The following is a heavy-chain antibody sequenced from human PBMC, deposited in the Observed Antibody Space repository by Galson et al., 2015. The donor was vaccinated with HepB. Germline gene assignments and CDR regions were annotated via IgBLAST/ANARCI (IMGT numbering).Heavy chain of an antibody. CDR1: GFTFSDYA. J-gene: IGHJ5*02. CDR3: AKGPRGDYINSPPNWSDT. CDR2: ISRTGGNT. D-gene: IGHD4-11*01. V-gene: IGHV3-23*01. Sequence: SLRLSCAASGFTFSDYAMTWVRQAPGQGPEWVSSISRTGGNTFKADSVQGRLTISRDTPKNTLHLQMNSLRVDDTAVYYCAKGPRGDYINSPPNWSDTWGQGTLVTVSS.